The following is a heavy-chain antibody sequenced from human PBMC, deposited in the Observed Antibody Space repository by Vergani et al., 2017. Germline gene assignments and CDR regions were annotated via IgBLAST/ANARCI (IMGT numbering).Heavy chain of an antibody. Sequence: QVQLVESGGGVVQPGRSLRLSCAASGFTFSSYGMHWVRQAPGKGLEWVAVISYDGSNKYYADSVKGRFTISRDNSKNTLYLQMNSLRAEDTAVYYCAKDDAYYDFWSGYSGGNWFDPWGQGTLVTVSS. D-gene: IGHD3-3*01. CDR2: ISYDGSNK. CDR1: GFTFSSYG. V-gene: IGHV3-30*18. CDR3: AKDDAYYDFWSGYSGGNWFDP. J-gene: IGHJ5*02.